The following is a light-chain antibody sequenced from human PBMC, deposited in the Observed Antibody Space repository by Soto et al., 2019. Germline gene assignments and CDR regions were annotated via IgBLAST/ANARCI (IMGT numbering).Light chain of an antibody. Sequence: DIQMTQSPSSLSASVGDRVTNTCRASQGIGNYLAWYQQKPGKVPKVLIYAASTLQSGVPSRFSGSGSGTDFILTISILQPEDLATYFCQKYTAALGAFTFGPGTKVDIK. CDR3: QKYTAALGAFT. V-gene: IGKV1-27*01. J-gene: IGKJ3*01. CDR2: AAS. CDR1: QGIGNY.